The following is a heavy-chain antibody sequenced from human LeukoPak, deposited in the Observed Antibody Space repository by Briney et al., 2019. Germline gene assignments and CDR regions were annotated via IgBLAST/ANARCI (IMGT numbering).Heavy chain of an antibody. D-gene: IGHD3-22*01. CDR1: GFTFSSYA. Sequence: SGGSLRLSCAASGFTFSSYAMHWVRQAPGRGLEWMAVISYDGSNKFYADSVKGRFTISRDNSKNTLYLQMNSLRAEDTAVYYCANEKRASGYYFGGQGTLVTVSS. CDR3: ANEKRASGYYF. J-gene: IGHJ4*02. V-gene: IGHV3-30-3*02. CDR2: ISYDGSNK.